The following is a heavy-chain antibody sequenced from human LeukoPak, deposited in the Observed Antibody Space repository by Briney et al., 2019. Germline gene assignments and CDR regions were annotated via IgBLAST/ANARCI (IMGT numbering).Heavy chain of an antibody. CDR1: GGSISSYY. Sequence: SETLSLTCTVSGGSISSYYWSWIRQPPGKGLEWIGYIYYSGSTNYNPSLKSRVTISVDTSKNQFSLKLSSVTAADTAVYYCARHRPGPYDYWGQGTLATVFS. CDR3: ARHRPGPYDY. J-gene: IGHJ4*02. CDR2: IYYSGST. V-gene: IGHV4-59*08.